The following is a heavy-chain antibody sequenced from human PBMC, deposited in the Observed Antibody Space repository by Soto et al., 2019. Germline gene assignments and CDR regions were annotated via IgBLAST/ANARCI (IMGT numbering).Heavy chain of an antibody. J-gene: IGHJ4*02. Sequence: SVKVSCKASGGTFSSYAISWVRQAPGQGLEWMGGIIPIFGTANYAQKFQGRVTITADESTSTAYMELSSLRSEDTAVYYCARDLDGYNWRYFDYWGQGTLVTVSS. CDR2: IIPIFGTA. CDR3: ARDLDGYNWRYFDY. CDR1: GGTFSSYA. V-gene: IGHV1-69*13. D-gene: IGHD5-12*01.